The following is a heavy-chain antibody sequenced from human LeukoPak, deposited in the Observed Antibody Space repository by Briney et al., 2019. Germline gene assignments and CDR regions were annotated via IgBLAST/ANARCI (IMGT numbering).Heavy chain of an antibody. CDR3: AKDGGYYDFWSGYYLSDAFDI. CDR1: GFTFSSYA. J-gene: IGHJ3*02. D-gene: IGHD3-3*01. CDR2: LSGSGGST. Sequence: PGGSLRLSCAASGFTFSSYAISWVPQAPGKGLEWVSALSGSGGSTYYADSVKGRFTISRDNSKNTLYLQMNSRRAEDTAVYYCAKDGGYYDFWSGYYLSDAFDIWGQGTMVTVSS. V-gene: IGHV3-23*01.